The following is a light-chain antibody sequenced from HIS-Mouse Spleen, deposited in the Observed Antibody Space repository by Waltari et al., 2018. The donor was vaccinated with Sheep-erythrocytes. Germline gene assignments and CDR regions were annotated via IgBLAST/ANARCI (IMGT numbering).Light chain of an antibody. CDR1: SSDVGGYNY. V-gene: IGLV2-11*01. Sequence: QSALTQPRSVSGSPGQSVPIPCTGTSSDVGGYNYVSWYQQYPGKAPKLMIYDVSKRPSGVPDRFSGSKSGNTASLTISGLQAEDEADYYCSSYTSSSTWVFGGGTKLTVL. CDR3: SSYTSSSTWV. J-gene: IGLJ3*02. CDR2: DVS.